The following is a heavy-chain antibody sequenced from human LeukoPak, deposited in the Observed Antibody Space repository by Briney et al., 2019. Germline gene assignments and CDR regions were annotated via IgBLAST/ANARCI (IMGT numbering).Heavy chain of an antibody. J-gene: IGHJ4*02. CDR3: ARPLGIAASPESY. CDR2: MSTSSSYI. Sequence: PGGSLRLSCAASGFTFSSYSMNWVRQAPGKGLEWVSSMSTSSSYIYYADSVKGRFTISRDNAKNSLYLQMNSLRAEDTAVYYCARPLGIAASPESYWGQGTLVTVSS. V-gene: IGHV3-21*04. D-gene: IGHD6-13*01. CDR1: GFTFSSYS.